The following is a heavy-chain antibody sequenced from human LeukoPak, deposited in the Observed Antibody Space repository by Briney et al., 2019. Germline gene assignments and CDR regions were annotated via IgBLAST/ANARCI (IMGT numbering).Heavy chain of an antibody. CDR2: IRYDGGNK. Sequence: GGSLRLSCAASGFTFSSYGMHWVRQAPGKGLEWVAFIRYDGGNKYYADFVKGRFTISRDNSKNSLYLQMNSLRVEDTAVYYCARDSASFNCGGDCYPDYWGQGTLVTVSS. CDR3: ARDSASFNCGGDCYPDY. J-gene: IGHJ4*02. CDR1: GFTFSSYG. V-gene: IGHV3-30*02. D-gene: IGHD2-21*02.